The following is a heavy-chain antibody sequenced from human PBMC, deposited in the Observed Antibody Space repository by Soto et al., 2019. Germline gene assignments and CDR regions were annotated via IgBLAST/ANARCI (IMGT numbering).Heavy chain of an antibody. J-gene: IGHJ1*01. CDR1: SGSVSSGTYY. D-gene: IGHD2-2*03. V-gene: IGHV4-61*01. CDR2: IYSSGST. CDR3: ARDSEAAGYQD. Sequence: QVQLQESGPGLVKPSETLSLTCSVSSGSVSSGTYYWSWIRQPPGRGLEWIGHIYSSGSTNYNHSLKSRVTISVDTSKNQFSLILSSVTAADTAMYYCARDSEAAGYQDWGQGTLVTVSS.